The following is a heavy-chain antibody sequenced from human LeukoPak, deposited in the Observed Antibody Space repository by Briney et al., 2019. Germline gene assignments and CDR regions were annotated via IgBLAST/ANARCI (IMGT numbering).Heavy chain of an antibody. Sequence: SVKVSCKASGYTFTSYDINWVRQAPGQGLEWMGGIIPIFGTANYAQKFQGRVTITADESTSTAYMELSSLRSEDTAVYYCARDTIAAAGSYYYYYGMDVWGQGTTVTVSS. V-gene: IGHV1-69*13. J-gene: IGHJ6*02. D-gene: IGHD6-13*01. CDR1: GYTFTSYD. CDR2: IIPIFGTA. CDR3: ARDTIAAAGSYYYYYGMDV.